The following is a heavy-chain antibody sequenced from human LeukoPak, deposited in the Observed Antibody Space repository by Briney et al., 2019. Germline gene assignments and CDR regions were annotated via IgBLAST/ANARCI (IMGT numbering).Heavy chain of an antibody. Sequence: ASVKVSCKASGYTFTGYYMHWVRQASGQGLEWMGWINPNSGGTNYAQKFQGRVTMTRDTSISTAYMELSRLRSDDTAVYYCASSTAALRIRGYYGMDVWGQGTTVTVPS. CDR2: INPNSGGT. V-gene: IGHV1-2*02. CDR1: GYTFTGYY. J-gene: IGHJ6*02. CDR3: ASSTAALRIRGYYGMDV. D-gene: IGHD2-2*01.